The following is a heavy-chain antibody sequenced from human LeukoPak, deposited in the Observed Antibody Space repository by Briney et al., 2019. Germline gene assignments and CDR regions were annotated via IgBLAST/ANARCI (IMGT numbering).Heavy chain of an antibody. D-gene: IGHD6-13*01. CDR1: GGSISSYY. J-gene: IGHJ2*01. Sequence: SETLSLTCTVSGGSISSYYWSWIRQPPGKGLEWIGYIYYSGSTNYNPSLKSRVTISVDTSKNQFSLKLSSVTAADTAVYYCARETKEIAAAGTGDWYFDLWGRGTLVTVSS. CDR2: IYYSGST. CDR3: ARETKEIAAAGTGDWYFDL. V-gene: IGHV4-59*01.